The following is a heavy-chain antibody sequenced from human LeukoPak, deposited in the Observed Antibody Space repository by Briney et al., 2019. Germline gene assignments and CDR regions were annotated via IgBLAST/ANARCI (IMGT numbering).Heavy chain of an antibody. CDR2: IDNDGSYI. D-gene: IGHD5-12*01. Sequence: MSGGSLRLSCAASGFTFSSYTMNWVRQAPGKGLEWVSSIDNDGSYIYYADSVKGRFTLSRDNDANSVHLQMISLRAEDTAVYYCATKYSAGWLFDYWGQGTLVTVSS. V-gene: IGHV3-21*01. CDR3: ATKYSAGWLFDY. CDR1: GFTFSSYT. J-gene: IGHJ4*02.